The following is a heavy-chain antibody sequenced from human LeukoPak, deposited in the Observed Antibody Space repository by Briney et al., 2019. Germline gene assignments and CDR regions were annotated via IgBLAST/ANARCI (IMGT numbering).Heavy chain of an antibody. CDR3: ARDWDSSGYNWFDP. CDR1: GGTFSTYA. V-gene: IGHV1-69*04. D-gene: IGHD6-19*01. J-gene: IGHJ5*02. Sequence: ASVKVSCKASGGTFSTYAISWVRQAPGQGLEWMGRIIPILGIANYAQKFQGRVTITADKSTSTAYMELSSLRSEDSAVYYCARDWDSSGYNWFDPWGQGTLVTVS. CDR2: IIPILGIA.